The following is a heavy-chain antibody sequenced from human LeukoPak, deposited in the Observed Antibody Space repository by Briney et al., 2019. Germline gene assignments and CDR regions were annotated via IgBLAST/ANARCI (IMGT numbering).Heavy chain of an antibody. CDR1: GFTFSSYG. Sequence: GRSLRLSCAASGFTFSSYGMHWVRQAPGKGLEWVAVISYDGSNKYYADSVKGRFTISRDNAKNSLYLQMNSLRAEDTALYYCAKDTGGWYDYWGQGTLVTVSS. V-gene: IGHV3-30*18. CDR2: ISYDGSNK. CDR3: AKDTGGWYDY. D-gene: IGHD6-19*01. J-gene: IGHJ4*02.